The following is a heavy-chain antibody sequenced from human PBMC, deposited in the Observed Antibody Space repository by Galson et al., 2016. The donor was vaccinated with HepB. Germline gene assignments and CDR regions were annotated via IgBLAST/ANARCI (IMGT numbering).Heavy chain of an antibody. V-gene: IGHV3-7*03. CDR1: GFFVSNNY. CDR2: IKHAGSET. Sequence: SLRLSCAASGFFVSNNYMSWVRQSPGKGLECVASIKHAGSETKYVDSVKGRFIISIDNAKTSIHLQMSSLRADDTALYYCARVGGCSGSGCQGRDWFDPWGQGALVTVSS. CDR3: ARVGGCSGSGCQGRDWFDP. D-gene: IGHD1-26*01. J-gene: IGHJ5*02.